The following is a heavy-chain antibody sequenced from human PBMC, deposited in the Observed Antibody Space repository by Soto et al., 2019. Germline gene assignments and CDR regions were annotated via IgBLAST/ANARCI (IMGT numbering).Heavy chain of an antibody. J-gene: IGHJ4*02. D-gene: IGHD2-21*01. V-gene: IGHV4-31*03. CDR2: IYYSGST. CDR3: AREDIAYYFDY. CDR1: GGSISSGGYY. Sequence: SETLSLTCTVSGGSISSGGYYWSWIRQHPGKGLEWIGYIYYSGSTYYNPSLKSRVTISVDTSKNQFSLKLSSVTAADTAVYYCAREDIAYYFDYWGQGTLVTVSS.